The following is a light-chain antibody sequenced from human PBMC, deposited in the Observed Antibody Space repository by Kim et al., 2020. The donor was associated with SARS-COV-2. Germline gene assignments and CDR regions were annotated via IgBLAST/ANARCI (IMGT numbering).Light chain of an antibody. J-gene: IGLJ1*01. CDR1: KLGDKY. Sequence: VSPGQSASITCSGDKLGDKYACWYQQKPGQSPVLVIYQDTKRPSGIPERFSGSNSGNTATLTISGTQAMDEADYYCQAWDSSTVFGTGTKVTVL. CDR3: QAWDSSTV. V-gene: IGLV3-1*01. CDR2: QDT.